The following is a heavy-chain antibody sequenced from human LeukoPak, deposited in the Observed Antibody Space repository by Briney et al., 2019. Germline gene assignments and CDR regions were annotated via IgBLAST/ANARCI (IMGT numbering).Heavy chain of an antibody. V-gene: IGHV5-51*01. CDR1: GYRFSSCW. CDR3: ARRQQWLGDFDY. CDR2: IYPGDSDT. D-gene: IGHD6-19*01. J-gene: IGHJ4*02. Sequence: GESLKISCKASGYRFSSCWIGWVRQMPGKGLEGMGLIYPGDSDTRYSPSFQGHISISVDESITTAYLQWSSLKASDTAMYYCARRQQWLGDFDYWGQGTLVTVSS.